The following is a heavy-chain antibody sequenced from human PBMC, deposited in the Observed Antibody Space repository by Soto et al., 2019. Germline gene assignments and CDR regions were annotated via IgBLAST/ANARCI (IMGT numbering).Heavy chain of an antibody. Sequence: QVQLQESGPGLVKPSQTLSLTCTVSGGSISTVDYWWSWIRQSPDMGLEGIGHIYDGGRTCNNLSLESRVTSWEAASYSHVSRSLSSVSAADTAVYYWARGPSGDKVDSWGQGTLVTVSS. D-gene: IGHD7-27*01. CDR1: GGSISTVDYW. J-gene: IGHJ4*02. CDR2: IYDGGRT. CDR3: ARGPSGDKVDS. V-gene: IGHV4-30-4*01.